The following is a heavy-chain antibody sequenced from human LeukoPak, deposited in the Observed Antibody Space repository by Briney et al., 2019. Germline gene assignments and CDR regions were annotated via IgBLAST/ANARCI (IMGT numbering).Heavy chain of an antibody. J-gene: IGHJ4*02. Sequence: MPSETLSLTCTVSGGSISSYYWSWIRQPPGKGLEWIGYIYYSGSTNYNPTLKSRVTISVDTSKNQFSLKLSSVTAADTAVYYRAREGGRAFDYWGQGTLVTVSS. CDR3: AREGGRAFDY. D-gene: IGHD6-13*01. CDR1: GGSISSYY. V-gene: IGHV4-59*01. CDR2: IYYSGST.